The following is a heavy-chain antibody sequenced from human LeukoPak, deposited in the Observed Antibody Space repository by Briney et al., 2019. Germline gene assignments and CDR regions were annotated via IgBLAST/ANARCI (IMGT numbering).Heavy chain of an antibody. D-gene: IGHD3-16*01. Sequence: PSETLSLTCAVYGGSFSGYYWSWIRQPPVKGLEWIGEINHSGSTNYNPSLKSRVTISVDTSKNQFSLRLSSVTAADTAVYYCARGHYDFAPWGQGTLVTVSS. V-gene: IGHV4-34*01. CDR2: INHSGST. CDR1: GGSFSGYY. CDR3: ARGHYDFAP. J-gene: IGHJ5*02.